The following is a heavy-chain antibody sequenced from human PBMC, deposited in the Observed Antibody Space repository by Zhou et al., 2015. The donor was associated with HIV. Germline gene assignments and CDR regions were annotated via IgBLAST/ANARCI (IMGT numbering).Heavy chain of an antibody. V-gene: IGHV1-2*02. J-gene: IGHJ3*01. D-gene: IGHD3/OR15-3a*01. CDR2: INPNSGAT. Sequence: QVQLVQSGAEVKKPGASVKVSCKASGYTFSAYYIHWMRQAPGEGLQWMGWINPNSGATNYAQSFQGRVTMARDKSISTAYMELSRLRSDDTAMYYCARDTRDLFHAFDVWGQGTVVTVSS. CDR1: GYTFSAYY. CDR3: ARDTRDLFHAFDV.